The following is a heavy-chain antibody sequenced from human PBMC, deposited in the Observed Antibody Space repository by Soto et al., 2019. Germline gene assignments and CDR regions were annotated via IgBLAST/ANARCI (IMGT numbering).Heavy chain of an antibody. CDR3: ARHWDLYSSSSIRDHWFDP. J-gene: IGHJ5*02. Sequence: PSETLSLTCTVSGGSISSSSYYWGWIRQPPGKGLEWIGSIYYSGSTYYNPSLKSRVTISVDTSKNQFSLKLSSVTAADTAVYYCARHWDLYSSSSIRDHWFDPWGQGTLVTVSS. CDR1: GGSISSSSYY. D-gene: IGHD6-6*01. CDR2: IYYSGST. V-gene: IGHV4-39*01.